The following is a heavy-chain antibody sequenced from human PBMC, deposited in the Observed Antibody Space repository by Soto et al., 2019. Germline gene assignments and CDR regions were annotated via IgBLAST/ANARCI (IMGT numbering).Heavy chain of an antibody. CDR3: AKRPASGAYYFDN. D-gene: IGHD4-17*01. Sequence: GGSLRLSCAVSGFTFSSSAMAWVRQAPGKGLEWVSGISGSGALTYYADSVKGRFTVSRDNSKNTLYLQMNSLRAEDTAVYYCAKRPASGAYYFDNWGQGTLVTVSS. J-gene: IGHJ4*02. CDR2: ISGSGALT. CDR1: GFTFSSSA. V-gene: IGHV3-23*01.